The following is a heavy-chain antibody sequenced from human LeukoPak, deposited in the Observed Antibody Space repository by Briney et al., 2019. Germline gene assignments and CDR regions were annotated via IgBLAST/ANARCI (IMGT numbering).Heavy chain of an antibody. J-gene: IGHJ4*02. Sequence: GGSLRLSCAASGFTFSSYSMNWVRQAPGKGLEWVSSISSSSSYIYYADSVKGRFTISRDNAKNSLYLQMNSLRAGDTAVYYCARDLRGQPYDYWSQGTLVTVSS. D-gene: IGHD3-16*01. CDR2: ISSSSSYI. CDR1: GFTFSSYS. CDR3: ARDLRGQPYDY. V-gene: IGHV3-21*01.